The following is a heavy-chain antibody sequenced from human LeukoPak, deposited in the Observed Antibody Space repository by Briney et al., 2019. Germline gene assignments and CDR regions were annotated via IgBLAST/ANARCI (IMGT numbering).Heavy chain of an antibody. D-gene: IGHD3-22*01. CDR3: ATLWNYYNSSAYGVLDY. V-gene: IGHV4-38-2*02. CDR2: INHSGIT. J-gene: IGHJ4*02. CDR1: GYSIDNGYY. Sequence: SETLSLTCTVSGYSIDNGYYWGWLRQPPGKGLEWIGEINHSGITNYTPSLKSRVTISVHTSTNHLSLNLRSVTAADTAVYYCATLWNYYNSSAYGVLDYWGLGTLVTVSS.